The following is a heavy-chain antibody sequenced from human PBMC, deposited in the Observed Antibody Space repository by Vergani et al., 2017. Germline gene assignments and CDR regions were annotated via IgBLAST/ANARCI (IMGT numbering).Heavy chain of an antibody. CDR3: ARSGYSYGYGGVDY. D-gene: IGHD5-18*01. CDR2: IYHSGST. Sequence: QVQLQESGPGLVKPPGTLSLTCAVSGGSISSSNWWSWVRQPPGKGLVWIGEIYHSGSTNYNPSLKGRVTISVDKSKNQFTLKLSAVTAADTAVYYCARSGYSYGYGGVDYWGQGTLVTVSS. J-gene: IGHJ4*02. CDR1: GGSISSSNW. V-gene: IGHV4-4*03.